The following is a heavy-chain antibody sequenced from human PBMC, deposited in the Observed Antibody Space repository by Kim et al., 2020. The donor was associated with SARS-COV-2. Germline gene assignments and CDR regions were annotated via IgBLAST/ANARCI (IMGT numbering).Heavy chain of an antibody. V-gene: IGHV6-1*01. D-gene: IGHD4-17*01. CDR3: ARDRATVTTRPFDY. Sequence: AVSVKSRITINPDTSKNQFSLQLNSVTPEDTAVYYCARDRATVTTRPFDYWGQGTLVTVSS. J-gene: IGHJ4*02.